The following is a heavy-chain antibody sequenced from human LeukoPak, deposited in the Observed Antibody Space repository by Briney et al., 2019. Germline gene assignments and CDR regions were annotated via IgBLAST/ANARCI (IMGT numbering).Heavy chain of an antibody. CDR3: ARDGTGNYYGMDV. CDR1: GGSISSSSYY. V-gene: IGHV4-39*07. CDR2: IYYSGST. J-gene: IGHJ6*02. Sequence: SETLSLTCTVSGGSISSSSYYWGWIRQPPGKGLEWIGSIYYSGSTNYNPSLKSRVTISVDTSKNQFSLKLSSVTAADTAVYYCARDGTGNYYGMDVWGQGTTVTVSS. D-gene: IGHD3/OR15-3a*01.